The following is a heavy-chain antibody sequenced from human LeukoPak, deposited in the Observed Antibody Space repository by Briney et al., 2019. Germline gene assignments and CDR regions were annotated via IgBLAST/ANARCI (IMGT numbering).Heavy chain of an antibody. V-gene: IGHV3-30*02. Sequence: GGSLRLSCAASGFTFSSYGMHWVRQAPGKGLEWVAFIRYDGSNKYYADSVKGRFTISRDNSKNTLCLQMNSLRAEDTAVYYCAKCHLWFGEPPLTCYMDVWGKGTTVTISS. CDR1: GFTFSSYG. J-gene: IGHJ6*03. CDR2: IRYDGSNK. CDR3: AKCHLWFGEPPLTCYMDV. D-gene: IGHD3-10*01.